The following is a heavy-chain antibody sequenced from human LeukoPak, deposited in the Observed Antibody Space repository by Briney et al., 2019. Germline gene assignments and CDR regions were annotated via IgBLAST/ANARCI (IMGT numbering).Heavy chain of an antibody. Sequence: SQTLSLTCAISGDSVSSNSAAWNWIRQSPSRGLEWLGRTYYRSKWYNDYEVSVKSRITINPDTSKNQFSLQLNSVTPEDTAVYYCARDVPIKDSWPFYMDVWGKGTTVTVSS. D-gene: IGHD6-13*01. V-gene: IGHV6-1*01. J-gene: IGHJ6*03. CDR3: ARDVPIKDSWPFYMDV. CDR2: TYYRSKWYN. CDR1: GDSVSSNSAA.